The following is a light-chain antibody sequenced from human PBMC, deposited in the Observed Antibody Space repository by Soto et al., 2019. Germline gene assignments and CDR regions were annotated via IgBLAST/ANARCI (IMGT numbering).Light chain of an antibody. CDR3: QQYVDSPT. V-gene: IGKV3-20*01. CDR2: GAS. J-gene: IGKJ1*01. CDR1: QSLSGSY. Sequence: EIVLTQSPGTLSLSPGDRATLSCRPSQSLSGSYLAWYQQKPGQAPRLLIYGASSRATGIPDRFSGSGSGTDFTLTISRLEPEDSALYFCQQYVDSPTFGQGTKVDIK.